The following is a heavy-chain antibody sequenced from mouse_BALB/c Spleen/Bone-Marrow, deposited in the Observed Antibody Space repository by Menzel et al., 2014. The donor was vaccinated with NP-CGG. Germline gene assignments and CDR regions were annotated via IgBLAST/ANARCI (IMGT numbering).Heavy chain of an antibody. V-gene: IGHV5-6*02. CDR3: ARRRDGPYAMDY. J-gene: IGHJ4*01. Sequence: DVMLVESGGDLVKPGGSLKLSCAASGFTFSSYGMSWVRQTPDKRREWVATINNGSSYTFYPDSVKERFTISRDNAKNTLYLQMSSLKSEDTAMYYCARRRDGPYAMDYWGQGTSVTVSS. CDR1: GFTFSSYG. D-gene: IGHD2-3*01. CDR2: INNGSSYT.